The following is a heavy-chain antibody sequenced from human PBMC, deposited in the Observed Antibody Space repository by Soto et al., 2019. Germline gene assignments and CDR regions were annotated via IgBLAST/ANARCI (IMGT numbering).Heavy chain of an antibody. J-gene: IGHJ6*02. CDR3: AKVGATYRFYYYGMDV. D-gene: IGHD1-26*01. CDR1: GYTFTSYG. CDR2: ISAYNGNT. V-gene: IGHV1-18*01. Sequence: ASVKVSCKASGYTFTSYGISWVRQAPGQGLEWMGWISAYNGNTNYAQKLQGRVTMTTDTSTSTAYMELRSLRSDDTAVYYCAKVGATYRFYYYGMDVWGQGTTVTVSS.